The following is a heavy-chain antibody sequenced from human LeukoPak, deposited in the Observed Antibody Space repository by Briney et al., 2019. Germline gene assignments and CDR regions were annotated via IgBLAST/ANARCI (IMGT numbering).Heavy chain of an antibody. J-gene: IGHJ4*02. CDR1: GGSITSSSYY. CDR3: ASSLYSSSWFDY. CDR2: IYYSGST. V-gene: IGHV4-39*07. D-gene: IGHD6-13*01. Sequence: SETLSLTCTVSGGSITSSSYYWGWIRQPSGKGLEWIGSIYYSGSTYYNPSLKSRVTISVDTSKNQFSLKLSSVTAADTAVYYCASSLYSSSWFDYWGQGTLVTVSS.